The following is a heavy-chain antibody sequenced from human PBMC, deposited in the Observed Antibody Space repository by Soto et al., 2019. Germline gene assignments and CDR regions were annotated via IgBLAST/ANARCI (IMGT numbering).Heavy chain of an antibody. V-gene: IGHV4-39*07. D-gene: IGHD2-8*01. CDR1: GGSITSSSYY. J-gene: IGHJ5*02. Sequence: SETLSLTCTVSGGSITSSSYYWGWIRQPPGKGLEWIGNIYYSGSTYYNPSLKSRVTISVDTSKNQFYLDLNSVTAADTAMYYCARNGDCTRPGCIVGCFDPWGPGTLVPVSS. CDR3: ARNGDCTRPGCIVGCFDP. CDR2: IYYSGST.